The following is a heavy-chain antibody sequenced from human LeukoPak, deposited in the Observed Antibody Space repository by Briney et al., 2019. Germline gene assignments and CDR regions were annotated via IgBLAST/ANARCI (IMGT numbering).Heavy chain of an antibody. D-gene: IGHD3-3*01. CDR1: GGSISSSSYS. CDR2: IYYSGTT. CDR3: ARLRFDFWSGYTHPYFDY. V-gene: IGHV4-39*01. Sequence: SETLSLTCTVSGGSISSSSYSWGWIRQPPGKGLEWIGRIYYSGTTYYNPSLKSRVTISVDTSKIQFSLKLSSAAATDTAVYFCARLRFDFWSGYTHPYFDYWGQGTLVTVSS. J-gene: IGHJ4*02.